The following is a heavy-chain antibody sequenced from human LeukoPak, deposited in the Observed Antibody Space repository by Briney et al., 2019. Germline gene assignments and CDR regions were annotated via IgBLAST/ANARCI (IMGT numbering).Heavy chain of an antibody. CDR1: GYIVSDIC. Sequence: GASVKVSCKVSGYIVSDICLHWIRLAPGKGLEWMGGLDPEEGETIYPQKFQGRVTVTEDRSGDTAYMELSSLRSEDTAVYFCAAAVRGVAVAISVYFQCWGQGTLLTVSS. CDR2: LDPEEGET. CDR3: AAAVRGVAVAISVYFQC. D-gene: IGHD2-21*01. V-gene: IGHV1-24*01. J-gene: IGHJ1*01.